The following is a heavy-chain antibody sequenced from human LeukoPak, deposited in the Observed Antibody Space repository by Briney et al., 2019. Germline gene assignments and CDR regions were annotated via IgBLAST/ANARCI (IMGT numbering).Heavy chain of an antibody. CDR2: ISAYNGNT. Sequence: ASVKVSCKASGYTFTSYGISWVRQAPGQGLEWMGWISAYNGNTNYAQKLQGRVTMTTDTSTSTAYMELRSLRSDDTAVYYCARDQSNWHRRPQPLDYWGQGTLVTVSS. CDR1: GYTFTSYG. CDR3: ARDQSNWHRRPQPLDY. J-gene: IGHJ4*02. D-gene: IGHD1-1*01. V-gene: IGHV1-18*01.